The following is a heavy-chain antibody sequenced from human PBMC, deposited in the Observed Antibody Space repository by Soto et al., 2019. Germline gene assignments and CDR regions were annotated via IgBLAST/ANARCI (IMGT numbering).Heavy chain of an antibody. Sequence: GWSLRLSCAASVFTFISYGMHWVRQAPGKGLEWVAVIWYDGSNKYYADSVKGRFTISRDNSKNTLYLQMNSLRAEDTAVYYCARDRIRGYSYGSYFDYWGQGTLVTVSS. J-gene: IGHJ4*02. CDR1: VFTFISYG. CDR2: IWYDGSNK. D-gene: IGHD5-18*01. CDR3: ARDRIRGYSYGSYFDY. V-gene: IGHV3-33*01.